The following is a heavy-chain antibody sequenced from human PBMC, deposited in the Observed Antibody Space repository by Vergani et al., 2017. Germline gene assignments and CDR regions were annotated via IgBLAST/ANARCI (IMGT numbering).Heavy chain of an antibody. J-gene: IGHJ5*02. CDR2: IIPILGIA. D-gene: IGHD2-2*01. CDR1: GGTFSSYT. V-gene: IGHV1-69*02. Sequence: QVQLVQSGAEVKKPGSSVKVSCKASGGTFSSYTISWVRQAPGQGLEWRGRIIPILGIANYAEKFQGRVTITADKSTSTAYMELSSLRSEDTAVYYWARSGVVVPAAVGGWFDPWGQGTLVTVSA. CDR3: ARSGVVVPAAVGGWFDP.